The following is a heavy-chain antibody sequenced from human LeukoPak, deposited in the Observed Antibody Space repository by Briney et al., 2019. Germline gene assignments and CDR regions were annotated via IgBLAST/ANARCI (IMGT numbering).Heavy chain of an antibody. CDR1: GGTFSSYA. D-gene: IGHD2-2*02. Sequence: SVKVSCKASGGTFSSYAISWVRQAPGQGLEWMGGIIPIFGTASYAQKFQGRVTITADESTSTAYMELSSLRSEDTAVYYCARDVRCSSTSCYTGTNWFDPWGQGTLVTVSS. V-gene: IGHV1-69*13. J-gene: IGHJ5*02. CDR3: ARDVRCSSTSCYTGTNWFDP. CDR2: IIPIFGTA.